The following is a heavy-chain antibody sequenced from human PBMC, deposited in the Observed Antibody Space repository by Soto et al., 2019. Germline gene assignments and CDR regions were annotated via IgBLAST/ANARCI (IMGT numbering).Heavy chain of an antibody. CDR2: ISRSSTGI. CDR1: GFTFSLYS. Sequence: EVQLVESGGSMVQPGGSLRLSRAASGFTFSLYSMSWVRQAPGKGLEWVSYISRSSTGIHYADSVKGRFTISRDDATNSMHLQMNSLRDGDTAVYYCARAVTWGLDVWGQGTTVSISS. V-gene: IGHV3-48*02. J-gene: IGHJ6*02. CDR3: ARAVTWGLDV. D-gene: IGHD3-10*01.